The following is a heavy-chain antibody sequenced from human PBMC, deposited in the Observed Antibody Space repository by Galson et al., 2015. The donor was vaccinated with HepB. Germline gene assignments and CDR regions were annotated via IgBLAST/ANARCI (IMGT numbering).Heavy chain of an antibody. D-gene: IGHD3-3*01. CDR2: IDWDDDK. J-gene: IGHJ3*02. V-gene: IGHV2-70*11. CDR1: GFSLSTSGVC. CDR3: ARIPGVGGADDAFDI. Sequence: PALVKPTQTLTLTCTFSGFSLSTSGVCVSWIRQPPGKALEWLARIDWDDDKYYSTSLKTRLTISKDTSKNQVVLTMTNMDPVDTATYYSARIPGVGGADDAFDIWGQGTMVTVSS.